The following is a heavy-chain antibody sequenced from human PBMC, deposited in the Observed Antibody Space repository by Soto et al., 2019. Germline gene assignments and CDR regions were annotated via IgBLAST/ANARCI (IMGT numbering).Heavy chain of an antibody. V-gene: IGHV3-23*01. CDR1: GFTFSSYA. CDR3: AKGLATFYYYGMDV. CDR2: ISGSGSST. J-gene: IGHJ6*02. D-gene: IGHD3-9*01. Sequence: GGSLRLSCAASGFTFSSYAMTWVRQAPGKGLDWVSAISGSGSSTYYAASVKGRFAISRDNSKNTLYLQMNSLRAEDTAVYYCAKGLATFYYYGMDVWGQGTTVTVSS.